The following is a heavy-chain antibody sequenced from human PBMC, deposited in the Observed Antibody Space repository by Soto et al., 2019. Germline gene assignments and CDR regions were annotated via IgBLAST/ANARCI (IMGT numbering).Heavy chain of an antibody. CDR2: IYYSGST. D-gene: IGHD2-15*01. V-gene: IGHV4-31*03. Sequence: TSETLSLTCTVSGGSISSGGYYWSWIRQHPGKGLEWIGYIYYSGSTYYNPSLKSRVTISVDTSKNQFSLKLSSVTAADTAVYYCARVSGYCSGGSCYSYGALDIWGQGTMVTVSS. CDR1: GGSISSGGYY. J-gene: IGHJ3*02. CDR3: ARVSGYCSGGSCYSYGALDI.